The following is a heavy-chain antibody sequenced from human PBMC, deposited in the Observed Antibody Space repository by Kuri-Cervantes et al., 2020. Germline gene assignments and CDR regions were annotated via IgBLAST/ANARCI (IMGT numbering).Heavy chain of an antibody. CDR3: ARLEGYDTSPYYYYYMDV. V-gene: IGHV3-11*04. Sequence: GESLKISCAASGFSFSDYYMSWIRQAPGKGLEWVSYISSSGSTIYDADSVKGRFTISRDNVRNSLSLQMNRLRAEDTAVYYCARLEGYDTSPYYYYYMDVWGKGTTVTVSS. CDR1: GFSFSDYY. CDR2: ISSSGSTI. D-gene: IGHD3-22*01. J-gene: IGHJ6*03.